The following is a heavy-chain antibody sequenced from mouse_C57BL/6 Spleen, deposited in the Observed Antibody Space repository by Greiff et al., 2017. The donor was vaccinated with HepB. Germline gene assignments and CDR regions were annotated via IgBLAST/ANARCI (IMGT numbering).Heavy chain of an antibody. CDR1: GYAFSSSW. D-gene: IGHD1-1*01. V-gene: IGHV1-82*01. J-gene: IGHJ3*01. CDR3: ARMDYYGSSYDWFAY. CDR2: IYPGDGDT. Sequence: VQLQQSGPELVKPGASVKISCKASGYAFSSSWMNWVKQRPGKGLEWIGRIYPGDGDTNYNGKFKGKATLTADKSSSTAYMQLSSLTSEDSAVYFCARMDYYGSSYDWFAYWGQGTLVTVSA.